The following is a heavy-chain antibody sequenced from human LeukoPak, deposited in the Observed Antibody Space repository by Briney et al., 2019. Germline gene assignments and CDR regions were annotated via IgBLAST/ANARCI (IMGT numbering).Heavy chain of an antibody. Sequence: GGSLRLSCAASGFTFSSYAMSWVRQAPGKGLEWVSAISGSGGSTYYADSVKGRFTISRDNSKNTLYLQMNSRRAEDTAVYYCAKFLAPYYGMDVWGQGTTVTVSS. V-gene: IGHV3-23*01. CDR2: ISGSGGST. CDR1: GFTFSSYA. J-gene: IGHJ6*02. CDR3: AKFLAPYYGMDV.